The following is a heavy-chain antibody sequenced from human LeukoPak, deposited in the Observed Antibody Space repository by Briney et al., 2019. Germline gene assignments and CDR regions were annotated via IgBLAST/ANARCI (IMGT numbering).Heavy chain of an antibody. CDR3: ARMGPAAAGIID. Sequence: PSETLSLTCTVSGGSISSSSYHWGWIRLPPGKGLEWIGTIYYSGSTYYNPSLTSRVTISVDTSKNQFSLKLSSVTAADTAVYYCARMGPAAAGIIDWGQGTLVTVSS. CDR2: IYYSGST. V-gene: IGHV4-39*01. J-gene: IGHJ4*02. D-gene: IGHD6-13*01. CDR1: GGSISSSSYH.